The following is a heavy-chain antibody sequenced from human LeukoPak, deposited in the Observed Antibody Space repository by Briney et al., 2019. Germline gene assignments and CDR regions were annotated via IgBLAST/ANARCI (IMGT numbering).Heavy chain of an antibody. CDR3: ARGSHYYDSSGYPYYYYYYMDV. J-gene: IGHJ6*03. D-gene: IGHD3-22*01. Sequence: SVKVSCKASAGTFSSYAISWVRQAPGQGLEWMGGIIPIFGTANYAQKYQGRVTITADENTSTAYMELSSLRSEDTAVYYCARGSHYYDSSGYPYYYYYYMDVWGKGTTVTVSS. CDR1: AGTFSSYA. CDR2: IIPIFGTA. V-gene: IGHV1-69*13.